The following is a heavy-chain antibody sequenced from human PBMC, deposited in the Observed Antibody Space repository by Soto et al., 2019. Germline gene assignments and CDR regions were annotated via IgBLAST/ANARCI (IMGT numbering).Heavy chain of an antibody. CDR2: ISGSGGSP. D-gene: IGHD2-2*01. CDR3: AKARCSSTTCYVPDY. V-gene: IGHV3-23*01. Sequence: EVQLLESGGGLVQPGGSLRLSCAASGFTFSSYTMSWVRQAPGKGLEWVSVISGSGGSPYYADSVQGRFTISRDNPKNRLYLQMNSLRAEDTAIYYCAKARCSSTTCYVPDYWGQGTLVTVSS. CDR1: GFTFSSYT. J-gene: IGHJ4*02.